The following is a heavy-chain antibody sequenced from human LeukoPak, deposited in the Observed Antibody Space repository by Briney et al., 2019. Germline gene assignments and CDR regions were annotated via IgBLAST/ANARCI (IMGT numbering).Heavy chain of an antibody. D-gene: IGHD3-22*01. Sequence: GGSLRLSCAASGFTFSNYAMTWVRQAPGKGLEWFASINGGGGSTHYADSVKGRFDISRDNSKITLSLQMNSLRAEDTAVYYCAKDHYDGTAYYGYYYGIDVWGQGTTVTVSS. CDR3: AKDHYDGTAYYGYYYGIDV. J-gene: IGHJ6*02. CDR2: INGGGGST. CDR1: GFTFSNYA. V-gene: IGHV3-23*01.